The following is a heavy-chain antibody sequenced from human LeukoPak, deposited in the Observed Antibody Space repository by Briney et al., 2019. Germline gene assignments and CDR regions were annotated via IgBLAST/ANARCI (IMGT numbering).Heavy chain of an antibody. D-gene: IGHD6-19*01. CDR2: INSDGSST. CDR1: GFTFSSYW. J-gene: IGHJ4*02. V-gene: IGHV3-74*01. CDR3: ASPIAVAGPYYFDY. Sequence: PGGSLRLSCAASGFTFSSYWMHWVRQAPGKGLVWVSRINSDGSSTNYADSVKGRFTISRDNAKNTLYLQINSLRAEDRAVYYCASPIAVAGPYYFDYWGQGTLVTVSS.